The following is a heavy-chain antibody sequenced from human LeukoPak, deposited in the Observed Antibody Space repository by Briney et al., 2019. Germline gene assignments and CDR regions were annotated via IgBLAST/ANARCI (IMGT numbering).Heavy chain of an antibody. Sequence: PSETLSLTCTVSGDSNTSSNWWTWVRQPPGKGLEWIGEIYPGGSTNYNPSLKSRVSMSIDTSKNQFSLRLSSVTAADTAVYYCARDWGVSARPGYMDVWGKGTTVTVSS. CDR1: GDSNTSSNW. J-gene: IGHJ6*03. CDR2: IYPGGST. D-gene: IGHD6-6*01. CDR3: ARDWGVSARPGYMDV. V-gene: IGHV4-4*02.